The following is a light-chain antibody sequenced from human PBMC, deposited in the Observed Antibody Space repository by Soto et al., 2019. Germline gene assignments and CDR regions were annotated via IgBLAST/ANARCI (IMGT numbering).Light chain of an antibody. Sequence: AIRMTPSPSSLSASTGDRVTITCRASQGISSYLAWYQQTPGKAPKLLIYAASTLQSGVPSRFSGSGSGTDFTLTISCLQSEDFATYYCQQYYSYPRTFGQGTKVDIK. J-gene: IGKJ1*01. V-gene: IGKV1-8*01. CDR1: QGISSY. CDR2: AAS. CDR3: QQYYSYPRT.